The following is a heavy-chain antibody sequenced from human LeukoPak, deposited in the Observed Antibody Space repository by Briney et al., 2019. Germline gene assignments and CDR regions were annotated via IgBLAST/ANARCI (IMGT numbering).Heavy chain of an antibody. D-gene: IGHD6-19*01. CDR3: ARGGRSVAVGLPDY. Sequence: KPSETLSLTCTVSGGSISSYYWSWIRQPPGKGLEWIGYIYYSGSTNYNPSLKSRVTISVDTSKNQFSLKLSSVTAADTAVYYCARGGRSVAVGLPDYWGQGTLVTVSS. CDR2: IYYSGST. CDR1: GGSISSYY. J-gene: IGHJ4*02. V-gene: IGHV4-59*01.